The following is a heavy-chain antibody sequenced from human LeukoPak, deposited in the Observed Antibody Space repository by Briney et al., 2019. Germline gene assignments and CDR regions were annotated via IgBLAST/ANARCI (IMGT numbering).Heavy chain of an antibody. Sequence: SETLSLTCTVSGGSISSGGYYWRWIRQHPGKGLEWIGYIYYSGSTYYNPSLKSRVTISVDTSKNQFSLKLSSVTAADTAVYYCARDRRITIFGVVRTSMIDYWGQGTLVTVSS. V-gene: IGHV4-31*03. D-gene: IGHD3-3*01. CDR1: GGSISSGGYY. CDR2: IYYSGST. CDR3: ARDRRITIFGVVRTSMIDY. J-gene: IGHJ4*02.